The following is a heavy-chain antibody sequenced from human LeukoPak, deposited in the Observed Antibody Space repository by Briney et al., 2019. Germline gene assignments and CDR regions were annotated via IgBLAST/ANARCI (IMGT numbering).Heavy chain of an antibody. J-gene: IGHJ4*02. Sequence: SETLSLTCTVSGGSISSYYWSWIRQPPGKGLEWIGYIYYSGSTNYNPSLKSRVTISVDTSKNQFSLKLSSVTAADTAVYYCARLKVRGVPDYWGQGTLVTVSS. CDR3: ARLKVRGVPDY. CDR2: IYYSGST. V-gene: IGHV4-59*12. CDR1: GGSISSYY. D-gene: IGHD3-10*01.